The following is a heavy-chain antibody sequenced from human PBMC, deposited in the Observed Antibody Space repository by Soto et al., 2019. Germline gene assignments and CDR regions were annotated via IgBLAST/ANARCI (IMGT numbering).Heavy chain of an antibody. V-gene: IGHV3-53*02. CDR2: IYSGGST. D-gene: IGHD4-4*01. CDR1: GFTVSNNY. Sequence: EVQLVETGGGLIQPGGSLRLSCAASGFTVSNNYMSWVRQAPGKGLEWVSVIYSGGSTNYADSVRGRFTISRDTSKNTVYLHMNSLRAEDTAVYYCVREVPAYRNGMDVWGQGTTVTVSS. J-gene: IGHJ6*02. CDR3: VREVPAYRNGMDV.